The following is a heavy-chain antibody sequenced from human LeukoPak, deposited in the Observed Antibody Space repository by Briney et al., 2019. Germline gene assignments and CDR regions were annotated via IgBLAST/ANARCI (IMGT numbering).Heavy chain of an antibody. CDR1: GYTFTSYY. CDR3: GRERVGSVDY. J-gene: IGHJ4*02. V-gene: IGHV1-46*01. D-gene: IGHD3-10*01. CDR2: INPSGGST. Sequence: GASVTVSCKASGYTFTSYYMHWVRQAPGQGLEWMGVINPSGGSTTYGQKFQGRVTMTRDTSTSTVYMELSSLRSEETAVYYCGRERVGSVDYWGQGTLVTVSS.